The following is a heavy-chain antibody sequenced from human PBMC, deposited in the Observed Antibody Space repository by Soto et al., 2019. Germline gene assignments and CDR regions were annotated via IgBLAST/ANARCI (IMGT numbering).Heavy chain of an antibody. Sequence: QVQLVESGGGVVQPGRPLRLSCAASGFTFSSYGMHWVRQAPGKGLEWVAAISYDGSNKYYADSVKGRFTISRDNSKNTLYLQRNSLRAEDTAVYYCARTDSSSWYLGDAFDIWGQGTMVTVSS. D-gene: IGHD6-13*01. CDR2: ISYDGSNK. CDR3: ARTDSSSWYLGDAFDI. CDR1: GFTFSSYG. V-gene: IGHV3-30*03. J-gene: IGHJ3*02.